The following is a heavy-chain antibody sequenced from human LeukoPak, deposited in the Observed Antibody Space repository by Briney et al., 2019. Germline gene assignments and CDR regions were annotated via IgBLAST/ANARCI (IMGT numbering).Heavy chain of an antibody. CDR1: GFTVNTNY. J-gene: IGHJ4*02. D-gene: IGHD1-26*01. V-gene: IGHV3-53*01. Sequence: GGSLRLSCAASGFTVNTNYMSWVRQAPGKGLEWVSVIYTGGYTYYADSAKGRFTISRDNSKNTLYLQMNSLRAEDTAIYYCAKYGPQDSGSSHFDYWGQGALVTVSS. CDR2: IYTGGYT. CDR3: AKYGPQDSGSSHFDY.